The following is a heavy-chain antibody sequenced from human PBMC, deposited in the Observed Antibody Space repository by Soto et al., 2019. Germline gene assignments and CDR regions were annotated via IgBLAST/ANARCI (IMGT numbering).Heavy chain of an antibody. CDR2: IYHSGST. D-gene: IGHD1-7*01. Sequence: SETLSLTCNVSGVSISSTSYNWGWIRQPPGKGLEWIGHIYHSGSTIYNPSLKSRVTISIDTSKSQFSLNLNSMTAADTAVYYCAGYNWNYYFDPWGQGTLVTVSS. J-gene: IGHJ5*02. CDR1: GVSISSTSYN. V-gene: IGHV4-61*05. CDR3: AGYNWNYYFDP.